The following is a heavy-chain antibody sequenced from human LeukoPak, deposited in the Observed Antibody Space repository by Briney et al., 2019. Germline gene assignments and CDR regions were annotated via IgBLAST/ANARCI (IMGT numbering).Heavy chain of an antibody. CDR2: ISYDGSNK. Sequence: GGSLRLSCAASGFTFSSYAMHWVRQAPGKGLEWVAVISYDGSNKYYADSVKGRFTISRDNSKNTLYLQMNSLRAEDTAVYYCARGSGYYSYFDYWGQGTLVTVSP. CDR1: GFTFSSYA. CDR3: ARGSGYYSYFDY. V-gene: IGHV3-30-3*01. J-gene: IGHJ4*02. D-gene: IGHD3-22*01.